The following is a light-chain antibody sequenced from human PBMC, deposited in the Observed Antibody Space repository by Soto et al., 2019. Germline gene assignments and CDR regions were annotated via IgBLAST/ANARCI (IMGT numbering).Light chain of an antibody. Sequence: SVLTQPPSVSGAPGQRVTISCTGSSSNIGAGYDVHWYQQLPGTAPKLLIYGNSNRPSGVPDRFSGSKSGTSASLVITGLQAEDEADYYCQSYDSSLRSLVFGGGTKVTVL. CDR1: SSNIGAGYD. V-gene: IGLV1-40*01. CDR3: QSYDSSLRSLV. J-gene: IGLJ2*01. CDR2: GNS.